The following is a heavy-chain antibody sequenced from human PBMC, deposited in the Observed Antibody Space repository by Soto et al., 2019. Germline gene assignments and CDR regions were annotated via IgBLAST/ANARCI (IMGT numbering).Heavy chain of an antibody. CDR1: GFTFSNYG. J-gene: IGHJ6*02. D-gene: IGHD1-26*01. V-gene: IGHV3-33*01. Sequence: GGSLRLSCAASGFTFSNYGMHWVRQAPGKGLEWVAIIWHDGNNKYYADSVRGRFIISRGNSKNRLYLQMNSLRAEDTAVYYCASDLVGASDSYGLDVWGQGTPVTVSS. CDR3: ASDLVGASDSYGLDV. CDR2: IWHDGNNK.